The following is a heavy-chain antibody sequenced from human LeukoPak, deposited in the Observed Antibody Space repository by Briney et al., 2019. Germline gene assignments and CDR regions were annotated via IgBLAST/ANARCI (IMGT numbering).Heavy chain of an antibody. D-gene: IGHD3-9*01. CDR1: GGSISSGTYY. Sequence: PSQTLSLTCTVSGGSISSGTYYWYWIRQPAGKGLEWIGRVYSSGSTNYNPSLNSRVTISLDTSKNQFSLKMTSVTAADTAVYYCARNPPTIFGHFDLWGRGTLATVSS. CDR3: ARNPPTIFGHFDL. J-gene: IGHJ2*01. CDR2: VYSSGST. V-gene: IGHV4-61*02.